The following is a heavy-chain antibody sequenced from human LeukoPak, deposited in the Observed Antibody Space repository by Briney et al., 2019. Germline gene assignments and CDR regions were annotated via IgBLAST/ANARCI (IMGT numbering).Heavy chain of an antibody. CDR3: AKGGTYDGSGYEDY. D-gene: IGHD3-22*01. CDR2: ITWDGVGT. J-gene: IGHJ4*02. V-gene: IGHV3-43*01. CDR1: GFTFDDYT. Sequence: GGSLRLSCAASGFTFDDYTMHWVRQAPGKGLEWVSLITWDGVGTYYADSVKGRFTISRDNSKNSLYLQMNSLRTEDTALYYCAKGGTYDGSGYEDYWGQGTLVTVSS.